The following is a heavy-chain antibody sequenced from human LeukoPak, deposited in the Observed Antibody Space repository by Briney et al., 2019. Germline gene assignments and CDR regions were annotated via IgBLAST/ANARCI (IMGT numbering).Heavy chain of an antibody. Sequence: GRSLRLSCAASGFTFSSYGMHWVRQAPGKGLEWVAVIWYDGSNIYYADSVKGRFTISRDNSKNTLYLQMYSLRVEDTAVYYCARGAAGSLNTDYWGQGTLVTVSS. CDR1: GFTFSSYG. CDR2: IWYDGSNI. CDR3: ARGAAGSLNTDY. J-gene: IGHJ4*02. D-gene: IGHD6-13*01. V-gene: IGHV3-33*01.